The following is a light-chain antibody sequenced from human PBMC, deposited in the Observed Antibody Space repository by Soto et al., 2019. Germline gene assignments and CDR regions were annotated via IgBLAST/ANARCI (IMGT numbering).Light chain of an antibody. Sequence: EIVLTQSPVTLSLSPGERATVSCRASQSVGGSSLAWYQQRPGQAPRLLIYGASSRATGIPDRFSGSGSGTEFTLTISRLEPEDFAVYYCQQYGSSSWTFGQGTKVDIK. CDR1: QSVGGSS. V-gene: IGKV3-20*01. CDR2: GAS. CDR3: QQYGSSSWT. J-gene: IGKJ1*01.